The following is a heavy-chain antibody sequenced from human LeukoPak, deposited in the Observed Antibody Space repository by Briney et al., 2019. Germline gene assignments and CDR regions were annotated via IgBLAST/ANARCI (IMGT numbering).Heavy chain of an antibody. V-gene: IGHV3-21*01. Sequence: GSLSLSCAASGFTFSNYSMNWVRQAPGKGLEWVSSIGSSSHFRYYADSLKGRVTISRDNAKNSLYLQMNSLRAEDTAVYYCARSCDGDCYSDYWGQGTLVTVSS. CDR1: GFTFSNYS. D-gene: IGHD2-21*02. CDR3: ARSCDGDCYSDY. CDR2: IGSSSHFR. J-gene: IGHJ4*02.